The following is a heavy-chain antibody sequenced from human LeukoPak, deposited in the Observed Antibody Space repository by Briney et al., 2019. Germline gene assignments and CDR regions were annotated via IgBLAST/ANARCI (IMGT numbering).Heavy chain of an antibody. V-gene: IGHV3-11*05. D-gene: IGHD4-11*01. CDR2: ISSSSSYT. J-gene: IGHJ4*02. Sequence: PGGSLRLSCAASGFIFSDYCMSWIRQAPGKGLEWVSYISSSSSYTNYADSVKGRFTISRDNARNSLYLQINSLRAEDTAVYYCARDRAHGDYSDFSHFDYWGQGTLVTVSS. CDR1: GFIFSDYC. CDR3: ARDRAHGDYSDFSHFDY.